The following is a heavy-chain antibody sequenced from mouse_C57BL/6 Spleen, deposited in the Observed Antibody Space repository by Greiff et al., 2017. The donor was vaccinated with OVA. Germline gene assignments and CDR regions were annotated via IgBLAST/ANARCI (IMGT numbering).Heavy chain of an antibody. D-gene: IGHD2-3*01. CDR3: ARKGYDGYYFYAMDY. CDR1: GFSLTSYG. Sequence: VKLVESGPGLVQPSQSLSITCTVSGFSLTSYGVHWVRQSPGKGLEWLGVIWSGGSTDYNAAFISSLSISKDNSKSQVFFKMNSLQADDTAIYYCARKGYDGYYFYAMDYWGQGTSVTVSS. CDR2: IWSGGST. V-gene: IGHV2-2*01. J-gene: IGHJ4*01.